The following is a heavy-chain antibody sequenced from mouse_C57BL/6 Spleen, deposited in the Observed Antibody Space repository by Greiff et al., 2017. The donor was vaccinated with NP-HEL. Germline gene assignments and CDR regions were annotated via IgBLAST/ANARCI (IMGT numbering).Heavy chain of an antibody. J-gene: IGHJ2*01. V-gene: IGHV5-9-1*02. CDR2: ISSGGDYI. CDR1: GFTFSSYA. CDR3: TRENYYYGSSYDY. Sequence: EVQGVESGEGLVKPGGSLKLSCAASGFTFSSYAMSWVRQTPEKRLEWVAYISSGGDYIYYADTVKGRFTISRDNARNTLYLQMSSLKSEDTAMYYCTRENYYYGSSYDYWGQGTTLTVSS. D-gene: IGHD1-1*01.